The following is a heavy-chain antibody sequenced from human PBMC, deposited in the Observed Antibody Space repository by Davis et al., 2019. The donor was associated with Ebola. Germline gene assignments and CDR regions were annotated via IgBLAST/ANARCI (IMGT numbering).Heavy chain of an antibody. CDR3: ARAPWPFDYGDNWFDP. D-gene: IGHD4-17*01. J-gene: IGHJ5*02. Sequence: GSLRLSCAVYGGSFSGYYWSWIRQPPGKGLEWIGEINHSGSTNYNPSLKSRVTISVDTSKNQFSLKLSSVTAADTAVYYCARAPWPFDYGDNWFDPWGQGTLVTVSS. CDR2: INHSGST. CDR1: GGSFSGYY. V-gene: IGHV4-34*01.